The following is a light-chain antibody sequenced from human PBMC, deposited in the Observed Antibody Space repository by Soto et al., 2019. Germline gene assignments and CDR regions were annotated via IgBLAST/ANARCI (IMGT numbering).Light chain of an antibody. J-gene: IGLJ1*01. V-gene: IGLV2-14*01. CDR2: EVT. Sequence: QSALTQPASVSGSPGQSITISCTGTSSDVGGYNYVSWYQQHPGKAPKLMIYEVTNRPSGVSNRFSGSKSDNTASLTISGLQAEDEADYYCNSFTRTRTYVFGTGNKVTVL. CDR3: NSFTRTRTYV. CDR1: SSDVGGYNY.